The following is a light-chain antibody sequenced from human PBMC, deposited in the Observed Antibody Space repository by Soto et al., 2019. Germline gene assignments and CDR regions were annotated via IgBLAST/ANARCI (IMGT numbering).Light chain of an antibody. CDR3: QVWDSSSDHPWV. CDR1: NIGSKS. V-gene: IGLV3-21*02. J-gene: IGLJ3*02. Sequence: SYELTQPPSGSVAPGPTGRLTRGGNNIGSKSVHWYQQKPGQAPVLVVYDDSDRPSGIPERFSGSNSGNTATLTISRVEAGDEADYYCQVWDSSSDHPWVFGGGTKLTV. CDR2: DDS.